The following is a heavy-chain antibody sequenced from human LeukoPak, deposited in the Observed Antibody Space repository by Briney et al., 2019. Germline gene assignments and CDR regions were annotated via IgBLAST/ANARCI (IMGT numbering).Heavy chain of an antibody. CDR1: GFTFSSYA. D-gene: IGHD3-16*01. CDR2: ISGSGGNT. J-gene: IGHJ4*02. Sequence: PGGSLRLSYAASGFTFSSYAVSWVRQAPGQGLEWVSSISGSGGNTYYADSVKGRFTISRDNSKSTMYLQMNSLRAEDTAVYYCAKITGWDYFDYWGQGTLVTVSS. CDR3: AKITGWDYFDY. V-gene: IGHV3-23*01.